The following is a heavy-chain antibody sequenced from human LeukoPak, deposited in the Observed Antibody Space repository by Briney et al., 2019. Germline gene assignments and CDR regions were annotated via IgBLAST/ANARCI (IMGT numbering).Heavy chain of an antibody. CDR2: ISSGDRT. J-gene: IGHJ4*02. D-gene: IGHD3-9*01. Sequence: GGSLRLSCAASGFTFSSYAMNWVRQAPGKGLEWAAGISSGDRTFHAESVKGRFTISRDKSKDTLYLQMNSLRAEDTAVYYCAKDATASPYFHWFDNWGQGTQVIVSS. CDR3: AKDATASPYFHWFDN. CDR1: GFTFSSYA. V-gene: IGHV3-23*01.